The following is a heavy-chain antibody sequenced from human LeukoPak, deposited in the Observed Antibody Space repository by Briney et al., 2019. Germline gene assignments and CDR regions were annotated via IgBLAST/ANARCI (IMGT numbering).Heavy chain of an antibody. Sequence: ASVKVSCKASGYTFTGYYVHWVRQAPGQGLEWMGWINPNSGGTNYAQKFQGWVTMTRDTSISTAYMELSRLRSDDTAVYYCARVDMVRGVIFDYWGQGTLVTDSS. CDR2: INPNSGGT. V-gene: IGHV1-2*04. J-gene: IGHJ4*02. D-gene: IGHD3-10*01. CDR1: GYTFTGYY. CDR3: ARVDMVRGVIFDY.